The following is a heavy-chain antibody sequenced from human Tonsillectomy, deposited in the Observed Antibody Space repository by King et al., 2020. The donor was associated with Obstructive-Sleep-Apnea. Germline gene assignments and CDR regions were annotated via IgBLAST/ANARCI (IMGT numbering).Heavy chain of an antibody. CDR1: GYTFTGYY. J-gene: IGHJ4*02. Sequence: VQLVESGAEVKKPGASVKVSCKASGYTFTGYYLYWVRQAPGQGLELMGWIDPSSGDTEYAQKFQGWVTMTSDTSISTAYMELSRLSSDDTAVYYCARERDGYNSLYYWGRGTPVTVSS. CDR2: IDPSSGDT. CDR3: ARERDGYNSLYY. D-gene: IGHD5-24*01. V-gene: IGHV1-2*04.